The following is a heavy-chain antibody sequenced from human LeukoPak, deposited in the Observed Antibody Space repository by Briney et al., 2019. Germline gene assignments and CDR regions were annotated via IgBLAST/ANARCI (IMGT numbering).Heavy chain of an antibody. CDR2: IYPGDSGT. Sequence: KNGESLKISCKGSGYSFTSYWIGWVRQMPGKGLEWMGIIYPGDSGTRYSPSFQGQVTISADKSISTAYLQWSSLKASDTAMYYCARLGYGKKYYYYYYMDVWGKGTTVIISS. J-gene: IGHJ6*03. CDR1: GYSFTSYW. CDR3: ARLGYGKKYYYYYYMDV. D-gene: IGHD5-18*01. V-gene: IGHV5-51*01.